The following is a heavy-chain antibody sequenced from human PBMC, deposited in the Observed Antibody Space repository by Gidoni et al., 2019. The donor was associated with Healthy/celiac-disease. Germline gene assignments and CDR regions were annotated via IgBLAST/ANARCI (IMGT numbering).Heavy chain of an antibody. D-gene: IGHD5-12*01. CDR1: GFTFSSYG. Sequence: QVQLVESGGGVVQPGRSLRLSCAASGFTFSSYGMHWVRQAPGKGLEWVAVRSYDGSNKYYADSVKGRFNISRDNSKNTLYLQMNSLRAEDTAVYYCAKDGYSGYEPPLDYWGQGTLVTVSS. J-gene: IGHJ4*02. V-gene: IGHV3-30*18. CDR3: AKDGYSGYEPPLDY. CDR2: RSYDGSNK.